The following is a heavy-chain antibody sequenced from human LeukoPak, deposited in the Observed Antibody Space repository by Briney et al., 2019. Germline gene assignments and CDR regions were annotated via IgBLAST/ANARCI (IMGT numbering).Heavy chain of an antibody. D-gene: IGHD3-9*01. CDR2: ISGSGGST. CDR1: GFTFSSYA. Sequence: GGSLRLSCAASGFTFSSYAMSWVRQAPGKGLEWVSAISGSGGSTYYADSVKGRFTISRDNSKNTLYLQMNSLRAEDTAVYYCAKDPTLRYFDWLFGHDSDYWAREPWSPSPQ. V-gene: IGHV3-23*01. J-gene: IGHJ4*02. CDR3: AKDPTLRYFDWLFGHDSDY.